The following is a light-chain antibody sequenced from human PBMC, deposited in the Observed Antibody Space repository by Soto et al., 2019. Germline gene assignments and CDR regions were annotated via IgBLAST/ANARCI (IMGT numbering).Light chain of an antibody. Sequence: DIQMTQSPSSLSASVGDRVTIAFQVSQDISNYLNWYQHKPGKAPKILIYDASTLETGVPSRFSGSGSGTDFTLTISSLEPEDFAVYYCQQRSNWPPITFGQGTRLEIK. V-gene: IGKV1-33*01. CDR2: DAS. J-gene: IGKJ5*01. CDR1: QDISNY. CDR3: QQRSNWPPIT.